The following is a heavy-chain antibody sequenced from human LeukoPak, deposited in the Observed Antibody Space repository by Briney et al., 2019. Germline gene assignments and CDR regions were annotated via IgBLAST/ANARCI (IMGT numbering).Heavy chain of an antibody. CDR2: INPNSGGT. J-gene: IGHJ4*02. Sequence: GASVTVSCKASGYTFTGYYMHWVRQAPGQGLEWMGWINPNSGGTNYAQKFQGRVTMTRETSISTAYMEMSRLRSDDTAVYYCARDYSSGWYEVYFDYWGQGTLVTVSS. D-gene: IGHD6-19*01. CDR1: GYTFTGYY. V-gene: IGHV1-2*02. CDR3: ARDYSSGWYEVYFDY.